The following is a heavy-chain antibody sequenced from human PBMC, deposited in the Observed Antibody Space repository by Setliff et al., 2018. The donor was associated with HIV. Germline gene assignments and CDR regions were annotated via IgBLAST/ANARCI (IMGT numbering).Heavy chain of an antibody. CDR3: PRGRLLWSGSYYYYYMDV. CDR1: AYTFTDYY. Sequence: ASVKVSCKASAYTFTDYYMHWVRQAPGLGLEWMGWINPNSGGTHYAQRFQGRVTMTRDTSISTAYMELSSLRFEDTAVYYCPRGRLLWSGSYYYYYMDVWGKGTTVTVSS. D-gene: IGHD3-10*01. CDR2: INPNSGGT. J-gene: IGHJ6*03. V-gene: IGHV1-2*02.